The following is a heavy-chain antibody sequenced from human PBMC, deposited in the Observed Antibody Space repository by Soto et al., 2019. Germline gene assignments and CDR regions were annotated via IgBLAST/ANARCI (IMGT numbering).Heavy chain of an antibody. CDR3: ARAAPFNYGGNSGFDY. CDR1: GFTFSSAW. D-gene: IGHD4-17*01. V-gene: IGHV3-74*01. CDR2: IKSDGNGT. J-gene: IGHJ4*02. Sequence: EVQLVESGGGSVQPGWSLRLSCAASGFTFSSAWIHWVRQAPGQGLVWVSHIKSDGNGTSYADSVKGRFSNSRDNAENTLYLKMNSLSAEDTAVYYCARAAPFNYGGNSGFDYWGQGTLVTVSS.